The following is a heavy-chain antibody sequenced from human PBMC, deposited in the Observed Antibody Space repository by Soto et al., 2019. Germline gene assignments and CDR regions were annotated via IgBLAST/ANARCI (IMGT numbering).Heavy chain of an antibody. CDR1: GGSISSSNW. Sequence: SETLSLTCTVSGGSISSSNWWSWVRQPPGKGLEWIGEIYHSGSTNYNPSLKSRVTISVDKSKNQFSLKLSSVTAADTAVYYCARAGKIFLWFGELIYYYYGMDVWGQGTTVTVSS. V-gene: IGHV4-4*02. CDR2: IYHSGST. D-gene: IGHD3-10*01. J-gene: IGHJ6*02. CDR3: ARAGKIFLWFGELIYYYYGMDV.